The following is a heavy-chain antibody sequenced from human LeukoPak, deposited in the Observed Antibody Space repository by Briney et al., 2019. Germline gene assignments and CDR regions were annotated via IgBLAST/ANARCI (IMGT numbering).Heavy chain of an antibody. D-gene: IGHD6-13*01. CDR2: INPNSGGT. CDR1: GYTFTGYY. CDR3: ARSAPDPYYYYYYMDV. Sequence: ASVTVSCKASGYTFTGYYMHWVRQAPGQGLEWMGWINPNSGGTNYAQKFQGRVTMTRDTSISTAYMELSRLRSDDTAVYYCARSAPDPYYYYYYMDVWGKGTTVTVSS. V-gene: IGHV1-2*02. J-gene: IGHJ6*03.